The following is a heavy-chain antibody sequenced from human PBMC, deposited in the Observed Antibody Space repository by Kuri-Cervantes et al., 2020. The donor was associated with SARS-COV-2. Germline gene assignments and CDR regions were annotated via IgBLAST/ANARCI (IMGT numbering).Heavy chain of an antibody. V-gene: IGHV3-30-3*01. CDR2: ISYDGSNK. CDR1: GFTFSSYW. CDR3: TTVLLGAHDH. Sequence: GESLKISCAASGFTFSSYWMSWVRQAPGKGLEWVAVISYDGSNKYYADSVKGRFTISRDNSKNTLYLQMNSLRAEDTAVYYCTTVLLGAHDHWGQGTLVTVSS. D-gene: IGHD3-16*01. J-gene: IGHJ4*02.